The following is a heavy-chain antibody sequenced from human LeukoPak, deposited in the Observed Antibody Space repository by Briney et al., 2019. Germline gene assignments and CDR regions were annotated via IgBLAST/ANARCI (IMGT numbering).Heavy chain of an antibody. Sequence: GRSLRLSCAASGFTFGSYAMHWVRQAPGKGLEWVAVISYDGSNKYYADSVRGRFTISRDNSKNTLYLQMNSLRAEDTAVYYCARDVKMSDSVTFDYWGQGTLSTVSS. CDR2: ISYDGSNK. J-gene: IGHJ4*02. CDR1: GFTFGSYA. V-gene: IGHV3-30*04. CDR3: ARDVKMSDSVTFDY. D-gene: IGHD3-16*01.